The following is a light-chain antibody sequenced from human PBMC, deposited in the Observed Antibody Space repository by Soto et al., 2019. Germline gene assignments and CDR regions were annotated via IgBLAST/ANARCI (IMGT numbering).Light chain of an antibody. V-gene: IGKV3-15*01. CDR1: QSINID. Sequence: EIVMTQSPVTLSVSPGERATLSCRASQSINIDLAWYQQKPGQAPRLLIYGTSTRATVIPARFSGSGSGTEFTLTISSLQSEDSAVYYCQQYNKWPLTFGGGTKVDIK. CDR2: GTS. CDR3: QQYNKWPLT. J-gene: IGKJ4*01.